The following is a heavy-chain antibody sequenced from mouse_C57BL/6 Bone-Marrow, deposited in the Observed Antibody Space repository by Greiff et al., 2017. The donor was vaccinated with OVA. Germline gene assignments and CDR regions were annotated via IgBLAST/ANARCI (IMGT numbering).Heavy chain of an antibody. Sequence: VKLLESGAELVRPGASVTLSCKASGYTFTDYEMHWVKQTPVHGLEWIGAIDPETGGTAYNQTFKGKAILTADKSSSTAYMELRSLTSEDSAVYYCTRDYDYDGGCFDYWGQGTTLTVSS. J-gene: IGHJ2*01. V-gene: IGHV1-15*01. D-gene: IGHD2-4*01. CDR3: TRDYDYDGGCFDY. CDR2: IDPETGGT. CDR1: GYTFTDYE.